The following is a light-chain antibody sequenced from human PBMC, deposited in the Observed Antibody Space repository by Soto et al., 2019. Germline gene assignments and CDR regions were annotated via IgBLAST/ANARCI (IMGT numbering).Light chain of an antibody. CDR3: QHYGNWPPGLT. CDR2: HAS. J-gene: IGKJ4*01. V-gene: IGKV3-15*01. Sequence: VVMTQSPATLSVSPGERATLSCWASQSVGSNLAWYQHKPGQGPRLLVYHASTMATGIPPRFNGSWSWTEYPLTISRLQSEDFAVYYRQHYGNWPPGLTFGGGTRVEIK. CDR1: QSVGSN.